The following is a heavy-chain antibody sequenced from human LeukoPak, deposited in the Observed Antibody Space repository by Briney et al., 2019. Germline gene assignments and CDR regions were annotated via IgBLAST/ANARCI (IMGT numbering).Heavy chain of an antibody. CDR1: GGSISSGGYS. CDR3: ASVGSIVGRNAFDI. D-gene: IGHD1-26*01. J-gene: IGHJ3*02. Sequence: SETLSLTCAVSGGSISSGGYSWSWIRQPPGKGLEWIGYIYYSGSTYYNPSLKSRVTISVDTSKNQFSLKLSSVTAADTAVYYCASVGSIVGRNAFDIWGQGTMVTVSS. CDR2: IYYSGST. V-gene: IGHV4-30-2*03.